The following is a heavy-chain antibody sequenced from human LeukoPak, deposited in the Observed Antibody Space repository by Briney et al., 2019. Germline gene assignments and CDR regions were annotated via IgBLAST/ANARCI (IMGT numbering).Heavy chain of an antibody. CDR1: GFTFSDYY. D-gene: IGHD3-9*01. CDR3: ASLVNPSSTTGAFDI. J-gene: IGHJ3*02. Sequence: GGSLRLSCAASGFTFSDYYMSWIRQAPGKGLEWVSYISSSGSTIYYADSAKGRFTISRDNAKNSLYLQMNSLRAEDTAVYYCASLVNPSSTTGAFDIWGQGTMVTVSS. CDR2: ISSSGSTI. V-gene: IGHV3-11*04.